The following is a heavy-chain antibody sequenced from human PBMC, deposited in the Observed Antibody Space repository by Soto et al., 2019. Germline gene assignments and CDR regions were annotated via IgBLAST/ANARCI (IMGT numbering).Heavy chain of an antibody. CDR2: ISSSGTTI. Sequence: GGSLRLSCAASGYSFKTYSINWVRRAPGKGLEWVAYISSSGTTIDYADSVKGRFTISRDNVKNILFLEMNSLRDDDSAVYYCARDLVYGSGSFCCYFDYWGPGALVTVSS. V-gene: IGHV3-48*02. D-gene: IGHD3-10*01. J-gene: IGHJ4*02. CDR3: ARDLVYGSGSFCCYFDY. CDR1: GYSFKTYS.